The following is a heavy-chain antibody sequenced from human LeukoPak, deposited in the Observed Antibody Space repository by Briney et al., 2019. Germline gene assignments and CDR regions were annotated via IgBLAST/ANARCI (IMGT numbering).Heavy chain of an antibody. V-gene: IGHV3-9*01. D-gene: IGHD1-7*01. CDR1: GFTFDDYA. Sequence: SLRLSCAASGFTFDDYAMHWVRQAPGKGLEWVSGISWNSGSIGYADSVKGRFTISRDNAKNSLYLQMNSLRAEDTAVYYCAKEKTSYKGGTTCLDYWGQGTLVTVSS. CDR3: AKEKTSYKGGTTCLDY. CDR2: ISWNSGSI. J-gene: IGHJ4*02.